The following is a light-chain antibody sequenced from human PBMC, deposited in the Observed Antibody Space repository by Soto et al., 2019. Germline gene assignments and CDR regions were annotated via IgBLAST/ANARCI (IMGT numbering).Light chain of an antibody. V-gene: IGLV2-23*01. Sequence: QSVLTQPASVSGSPGQSITMSCTGTRSDVGSYNLVSWYQQHPGKAPKLMIYEGSKRPSGVSNRFSGSKSGNTASLTISGLQAEDEADYYCCSYAGSYVVFGGGTQLTVL. J-gene: IGLJ2*01. CDR3: CSYAGSYVV. CDR1: RSDVGSYNL. CDR2: EGS.